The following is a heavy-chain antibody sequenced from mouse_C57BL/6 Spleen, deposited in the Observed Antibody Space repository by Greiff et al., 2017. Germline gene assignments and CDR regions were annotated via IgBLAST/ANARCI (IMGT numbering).Heavy chain of an antibody. CDR2: INPNDGGT. V-gene: IGHV1-22*01. D-gene: IGHD2-4*01. J-gene: IGHJ1*03. CDR3: AADDYDWYFDV. CDR1: GYTFTDYN. Sequence: EVQLQQSGPELVKPGASVKMSCKASGYTFTDYNMHWVKQSHGKSLEWIGYINPNDGGTSYNQKFKGQATLTVNKSSSTAYMELRSLTSEDSAVYYCAADDYDWYFDVWGTGTTVTVSS.